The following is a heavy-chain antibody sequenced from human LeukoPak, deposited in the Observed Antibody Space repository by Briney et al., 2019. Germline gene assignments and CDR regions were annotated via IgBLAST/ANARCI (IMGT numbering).Heavy chain of an antibody. CDR3: ARDYEIY. D-gene: IGHD5-12*01. CDR2: ISSSSSYI. V-gene: IGHV3-21*01. J-gene: IGHJ4*02. CDR1: GFTFSSYS. Sequence: GGSLRLSCAASGFTFSSYSMNWVRQAPGKGLEWVTSISSSSSYIYYGDSVKGRFTISRDNAKDSLYLQMNSLRAEDTAVYYCARDYEIYWGQGTLVTVSS.